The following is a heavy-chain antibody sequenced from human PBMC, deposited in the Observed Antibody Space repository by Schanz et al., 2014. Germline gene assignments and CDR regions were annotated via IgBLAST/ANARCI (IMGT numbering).Heavy chain of an antibody. J-gene: IGHJ6*03. CDR2: INLYGGST. D-gene: IGHD6-19*01. V-gene: IGHV1-46*01. Sequence: QVQVVQSGAEVKKPGASVKVSCKASGYTFTDYGVIWVRQAPGQGLEWMGIINLYGGSTNYAQKFQGRVTVTRDTSTSTVYMELNSLRSEDTAVYYCARLGTGMAVAGSVIDSYYYYMDVWGEGTTVTGSS. CDR3: ARLGTGMAVAGSVIDSYYYYMDV. CDR1: GYTFTDYG.